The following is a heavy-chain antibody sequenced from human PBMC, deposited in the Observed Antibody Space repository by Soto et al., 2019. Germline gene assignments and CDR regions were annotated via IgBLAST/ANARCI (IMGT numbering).Heavy chain of an antibody. J-gene: IGHJ6*02. V-gene: IGHV1-69*13. CDR2: IIPIFGTA. Sequence: SVKVSCKASGGTFSSYAISWVRQAPGQGLEWMGGIIPIFGTANYAQKFQGRVTITADESTSTAYMELSSLRSEDTAVYYCARDPGGNSYYYYYGMDVWGQGTTVTVSS. D-gene: IGHD2-21*02. CDR1: GGTFSSYA. CDR3: ARDPGGNSYYYYYGMDV.